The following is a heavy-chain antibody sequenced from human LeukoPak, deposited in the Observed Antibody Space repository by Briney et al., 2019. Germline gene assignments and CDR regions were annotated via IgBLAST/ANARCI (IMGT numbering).Heavy chain of an antibody. V-gene: IGHV3-9*01. CDR1: GFTFSDYA. CDR3: AKDNRRHYASGPNPDSLH. D-gene: IGHD2-2*01. Sequence: GGSLRLSCAASGFTFSDYAMHWVRQPPGKGLEWVSGISWNSGSIDYADSVKGRFTISRDNAKNSLYLQMNSLRVEDTAFYYCAKDNRRHYASGPNPDSLHWGQGALVTVSS. CDR2: ISWNSGSI. J-gene: IGHJ4*02.